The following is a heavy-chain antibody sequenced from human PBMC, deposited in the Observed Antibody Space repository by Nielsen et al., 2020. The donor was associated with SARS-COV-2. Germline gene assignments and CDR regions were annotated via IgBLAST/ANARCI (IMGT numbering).Heavy chain of an antibody. CDR3: ARGVVPPAIGDDYYYYYGMDV. D-gene: IGHD2-2*01. Sequence: SETLSLTCTVSGGSISSGDYYWSWIRQPPGKGLEWIGSIYYSGSTYYNPSLKSRVTISVDTSKNQFSLKLSSVTAADTAVYYCARGVVPPAIGDDYYYYYGMDVWGQGTTVTVSS. CDR2: IYYSGST. V-gene: IGHV4-39*07. J-gene: IGHJ6*02. CDR1: GGSISSGDYY.